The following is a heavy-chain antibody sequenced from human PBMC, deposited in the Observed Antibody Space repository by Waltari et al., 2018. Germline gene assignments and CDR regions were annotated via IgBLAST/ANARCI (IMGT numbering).Heavy chain of an antibody. CDR3: ARARIAAAGTVWYFDL. V-gene: IGHV4-30-4*08. Sequence: QVQLQESGPGLVKPSQTLSLTCTVSGGSISSGDYYWSWIRQPPGKGLEWIGYIYYRGSTYYNPSLKSRVTISVDTSKNQFSLKLSSVTAADTAVYYCARARIAAAGTVWYFDLWGRGTLVTVSS. CDR1: GGSISSGDYY. J-gene: IGHJ2*01. D-gene: IGHD6-13*01. CDR2: IYYRGST.